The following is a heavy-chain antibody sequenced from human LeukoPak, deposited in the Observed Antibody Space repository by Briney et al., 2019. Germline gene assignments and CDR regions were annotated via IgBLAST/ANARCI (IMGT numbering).Heavy chain of an antibody. CDR1: GYTFTSYY. Sequence: ASVKVSCKASGYTFTSYYMHWVRQAPGQGLEWMGIINPSGGSTSYAQKFRGRVTMTRDMSTSTVYMELSSLRSEDTAVYYCARGLSYDSSGYYYDSKYYFDYWGQGTLVTVSS. CDR2: INPSGGST. V-gene: IGHV1-46*01. J-gene: IGHJ4*02. CDR3: ARGLSYDSSGYYYDSKYYFDY. D-gene: IGHD3-22*01.